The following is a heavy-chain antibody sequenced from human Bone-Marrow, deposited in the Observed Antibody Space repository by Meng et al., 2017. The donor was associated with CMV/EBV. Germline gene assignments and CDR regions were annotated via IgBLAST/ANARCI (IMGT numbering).Heavy chain of an antibody. V-gene: IGHV1-8*02. D-gene: IGHD3-16*02. CDR1: FISYA. Sequence: FISYAINWVRQATGQGLEWMGWMNPNSGNTGYAQKFQGRVTMTRNTSISTAYMELSSLRSEDTAVYYCARGLGIMITFGGVIARDYWGQGTLVTVSS. J-gene: IGHJ4*02. CDR2: MNPNSGNT. CDR3: ARGLGIMITFGGVIARDY.